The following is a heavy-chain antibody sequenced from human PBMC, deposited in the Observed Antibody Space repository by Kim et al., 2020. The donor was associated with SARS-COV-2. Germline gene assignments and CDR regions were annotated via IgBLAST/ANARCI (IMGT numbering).Heavy chain of an antibody. Sequence: GGSLRLSCAASGFTFSNAWMSWVRQAPGKGLEWVGRIKSKTDGGTTDYAAPVKGRFTISRDDSKNTLYLQMNSLKTEDTAVYYCTTPQSSKVVAVGATSPDYYFDYWGKGTLVTVSS. D-gene: IGHD1-26*01. CDR1: GFTFSNAW. CDR3: TTPQSSKVVAVGATSPDYYFDY. J-gene: IGHJ4*02. CDR2: IKSKTDGGTT. V-gene: IGHV3-15*01.